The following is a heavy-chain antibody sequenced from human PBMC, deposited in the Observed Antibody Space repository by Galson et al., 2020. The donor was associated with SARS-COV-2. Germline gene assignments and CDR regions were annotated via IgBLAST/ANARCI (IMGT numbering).Heavy chain of an antibody. CDR3: ARDGDSSGSPIIGGHDY. CDR2: IYYSGST. Sequence: SETLSLTCTVSGGSISSSSYYWGWIRQPPGKGLEWIGSIYYSGSTYYNPSLKSRVTISVDTSKNQFSLKLSSVAAADTAVYYCARDGDSSGSPIIGGHDYWGQGTLVTVSS. CDR1: GGSISSSSYY. J-gene: IGHJ4*02. V-gene: IGHV4-39*07. D-gene: IGHD3-22*01.